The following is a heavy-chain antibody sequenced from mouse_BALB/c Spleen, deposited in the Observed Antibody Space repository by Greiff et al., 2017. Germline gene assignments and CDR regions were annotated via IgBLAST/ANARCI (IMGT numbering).Heavy chain of an antibody. J-gene: IGHJ4*01. CDR2: ISSGSSTI. CDR1: GFTFSSFG. Sequence: EVKLMESGGGLVQPGGSRKLSCAASGFTFSSFGMHWVRQAPEKGLEWVAYISSGSSTIYYADTVKGRFTISRDNPKNTLFLQMTSLRSEDTAMYYCARRETTVVGPHAMDYWGQGTSVTVSS. CDR3: ARRETTVVGPHAMDY. V-gene: IGHV5-17*02. D-gene: IGHD1-1*01.